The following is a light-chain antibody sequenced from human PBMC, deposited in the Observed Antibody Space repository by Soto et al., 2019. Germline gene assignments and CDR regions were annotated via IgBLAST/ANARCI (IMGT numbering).Light chain of an antibody. CDR1: QXILRSNGNNY. Sequence: AMTQSPLSLPVPPGKAASISXXSNQXILRSNGNNYLDWYLQKPGQSPHXXIYLGSNRASGVPDRFSGRGSGTDFTLKISRVESEDVGVYYCMQELQTPITCGQGTRLEIK. J-gene: IGKJ5*01. CDR3: MQELQTPIT. V-gene: IGKV2-28*01. CDR2: LGS.